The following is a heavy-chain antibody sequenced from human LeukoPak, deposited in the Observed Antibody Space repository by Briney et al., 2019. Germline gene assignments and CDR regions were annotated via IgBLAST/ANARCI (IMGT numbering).Heavy chain of an antibody. D-gene: IGHD6-13*01. CDR1: GFTFSRSA. Sequence: GGSLRLSCAASGFTFSRSAVHWVRQAPGKGLEWVAVISHDGSNKYYADSVKGRFTISRDNSKNTLYLQMNSLRAEDTAVYYCARDPIAAVRFDYWGQGTLVTVSS. V-gene: IGHV3-30*03. CDR2: ISHDGSNK. CDR3: ARDPIAAVRFDY. J-gene: IGHJ4*02.